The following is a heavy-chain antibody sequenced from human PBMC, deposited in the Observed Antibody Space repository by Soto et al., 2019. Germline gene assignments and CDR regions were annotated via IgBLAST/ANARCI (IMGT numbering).Heavy chain of an antibody. CDR2: INHSGST. CDR3: AREGGGHCSGGSCYVDY. J-gene: IGHJ4*02. CDR1: GGSFSGYY. Sequence: QVQLQQWGAGLLKPSETLSLTCAVYGGSFSGYYWSWIRQPPGKGLEWIGEINHSGSTNYNPSLKIQVTISVDTSKDQFSLKLSSVTAADTAVYYCAREGGGHCSGGSCYVDYWGQGTLVTVSS. V-gene: IGHV4-34*01. D-gene: IGHD2-15*01.